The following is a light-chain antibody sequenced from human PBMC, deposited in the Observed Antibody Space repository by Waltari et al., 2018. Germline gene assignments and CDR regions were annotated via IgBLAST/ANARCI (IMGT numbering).Light chain of an antibody. CDR1: HLQNKY. CDR2: EDT. J-gene: IGLJ2*01. Sequence: SYELTQPPSVSVSPGQTASIPRSGDHLQNKYTSWYRQRPGQSPVLVIYEDTKRPSGITERFSASNSGNTATLTISGTQAIDEADYYCQAWHRSNGVFGGGTKLTVL. V-gene: IGLV3-1*01. CDR3: QAWHRSNGV.